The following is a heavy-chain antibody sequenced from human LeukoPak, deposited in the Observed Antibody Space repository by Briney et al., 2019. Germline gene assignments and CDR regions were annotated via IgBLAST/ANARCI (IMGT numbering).Heavy chain of an antibody. CDR2: INNDGTST. Sequence: QSGGSLRLSCAASGFTFSGYWMHWVRQAPGKGLVWVSRINNDGTSTTYADSVKGRFTISRDSAKNTVYLEMNSLRAEDTAVYYCVRERRVGQLSGATDCWGQGTLVTVSS. CDR3: VRERRVGQLSGATDC. D-gene: IGHD2/OR15-2a*01. CDR1: GFTFSGYW. V-gene: IGHV3-74*01. J-gene: IGHJ4*02.